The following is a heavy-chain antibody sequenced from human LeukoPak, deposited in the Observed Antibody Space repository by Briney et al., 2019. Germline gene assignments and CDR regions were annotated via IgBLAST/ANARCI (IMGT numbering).Heavy chain of an antibody. CDR2: INSDGSTT. CDR1: GFTFSSYW. CDR3: TRRVSATRWFDP. V-gene: IGHV3-74*01. Sequence: PGGSLRLSCTASGFTFSSYWMHWVRQAPGKGLVWVSRINSDGSTTNYADSVKGRFTISRDNAENTPYLQMNSLRVEDTAVYYCTRRVSATRWFDPWGQGTLVTVSS. J-gene: IGHJ5*02. D-gene: IGHD2-15*01.